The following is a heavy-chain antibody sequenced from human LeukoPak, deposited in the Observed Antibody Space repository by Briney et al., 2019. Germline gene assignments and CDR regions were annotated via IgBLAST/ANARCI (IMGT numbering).Heavy chain of an antibody. D-gene: IGHD4-17*01. J-gene: IGHJ4*02. CDR3: AKEVSRVTTFYFDY. CDR2: ISGNGGGT. Sequence: TGGSLRLSCAASGLTFSSYAMSWVRQAPGKGLEWVSGISGNGGGTYYADSVKGRFTISRDNSKNTLYLQMNSLRAEDTAVYYCAKEVSRVTTFYFDYWGQGTLVTVSS. CDR1: GLTFSSYA. V-gene: IGHV3-23*01.